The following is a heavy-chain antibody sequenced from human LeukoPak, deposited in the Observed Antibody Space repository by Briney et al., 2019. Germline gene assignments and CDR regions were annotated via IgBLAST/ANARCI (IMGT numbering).Heavy chain of an antibody. V-gene: IGHV3-53*01. CDR2: IYSGGST. CDR1: GFTVSSKY. CDR3: ARTGNPATGDY. Sequence: PGGSLRLSCAASGFTVSSKYMSWVRQAPGKGLEWVSTIYSGGSTYYADSVKGRFTISRDNSKNTLYLQMNSLRAEDTAVYYCARTGNPATGDYWGQGTLVTVSS. D-gene: IGHD1-1*01. J-gene: IGHJ4*02.